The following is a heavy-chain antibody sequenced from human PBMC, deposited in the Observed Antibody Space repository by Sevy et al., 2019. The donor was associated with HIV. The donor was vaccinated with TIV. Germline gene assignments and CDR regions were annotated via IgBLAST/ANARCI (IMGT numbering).Heavy chain of an antibody. CDR1: GGSISSGGYY. V-gene: IGHV4-31*03. CDR3: ARDIWNDPRNAYYYYGMDV. J-gene: IGHJ6*02. CDR2: IYYSGST. Sequence: KQSQTLSLTCTVSGGSISSGGYYWSWIRQHPGKGLEWIGYIYYSGSTYYNPSLKSRVTISVDTSKNQFTLKLSSVTAADTAVYYCARDIWNDPRNAYYYYGMDVWGQGTTVTVSS. D-gene: IGHD1-1*01.